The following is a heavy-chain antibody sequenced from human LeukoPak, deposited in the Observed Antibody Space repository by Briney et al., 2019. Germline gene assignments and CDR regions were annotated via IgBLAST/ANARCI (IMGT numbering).Heavy chain of an antibody. Sequence: PSQTLSLTCVISGDSVSSNSATWNWIRQSPSRGLEWLGRTYHRSKWYNDYVVSIKGRITINPDTSKNQFSLHLNSVTPEDTAVYYCARDPAYISGWTRNAFDIWGQGTMVTVSS. CDR2: TYHRSKWYN. CDR3: ARDPAYISGWTRNAFDI. J-gene: IGHJ3*02. V-gene: IGHV6-1*01. D-gene: IGHD6-19*01. CDR1: GDSVSSNSAT.